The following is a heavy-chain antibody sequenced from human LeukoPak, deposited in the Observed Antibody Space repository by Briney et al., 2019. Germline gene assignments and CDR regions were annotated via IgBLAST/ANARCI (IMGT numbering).Heavy chain of an antibody. CDR2: IIPILGIA. CDR3: ARDQEENYYDSSGYCFDY. V-gene: IGHV1-69*04. D-gene: IGHD3-22*01. J-gene: IGHJ4*02. Sequence: GASVKVSCKASGGTFSSYAISWVRQAPGQGLEWMGRIIPILGIANYAQKFQGRVTITADTSTSTAYMELRSLRSDDTAVYYCARDQEENYYDSSGYCFDYWGQGTLVTVSS. CDR1: GGTFSSYA.